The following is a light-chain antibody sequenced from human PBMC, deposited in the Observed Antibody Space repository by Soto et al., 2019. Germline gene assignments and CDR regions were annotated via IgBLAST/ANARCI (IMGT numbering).Light chain of an antibody. V-gene: IGKV3-11*01. J-gene: IGKJ1*01. CDR3: QKYNSALWT. CDR2: DAS. Sequence: EVVLTQSPATLSLSPGERATLSCRASQSVSSYLAWYQQKRGQAPRLLIYDASNRATGIPARFSGSGSGTDFTLTISSLQPEDVATYYCQKYNSALWTFGQGTKVDIK. CDR1: QSVSSY.